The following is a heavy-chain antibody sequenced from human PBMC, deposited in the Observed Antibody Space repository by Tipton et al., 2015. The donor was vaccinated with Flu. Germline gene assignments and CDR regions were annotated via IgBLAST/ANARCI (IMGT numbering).Heavy chain of an antibody. CDR3: TRSLRNSSGSPGY. D-gene: IGHD3-22*01. Sequence: TLSLTCAVYGGSFSGYYWSWIRQPPGKGLEWIGEINHSGSTYYSPSLKSRVTISADTSNNQFSLRLSSVTAADTAMYCCTRSLRNSSGSPGYWGQGTLVTVSS. CDR1: GGSFSGYY. J-gene: IGHJ4*02. V-gene: IGHV4-34*01. CDR2: INHSGST.